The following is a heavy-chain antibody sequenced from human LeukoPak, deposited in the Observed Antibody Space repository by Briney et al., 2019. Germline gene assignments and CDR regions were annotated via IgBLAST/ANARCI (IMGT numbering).Heavy chain of an antibody. J-gene: IGHJ6*03. Sequence: SETLSLTCPVPGGSISSYYWSWIRQPAGKGLEWIWRIYTSWSTNYNPSLKRRVTMSVDTSKNQFSLKLSSVTAADTAVYYCASLVAAGPYYYYMDVWGKGTTATVSS. CDR3: ASLVAAGPYYYYMDV. V-gene: IGHV4-4*07. D-gene: IGHD6-13*01. CDR2: IYTSWST. CDR1: GGSISSYY.